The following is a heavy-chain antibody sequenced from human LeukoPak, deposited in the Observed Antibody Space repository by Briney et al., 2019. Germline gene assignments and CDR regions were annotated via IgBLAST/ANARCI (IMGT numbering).Heavy chain of an antibody. V-gene: IGHV4-31*03. CDR1: GGSISSGGYY. Sequence: SETLSLTCTVSGGSISSGGYYWSWIRQHPGKGLEWIGYIYYSGSTYYNPSLKSRVTISVDTSKNQFSLKLTSVTAADTAVYYCARHHWASILGAFDIWGQGTMVTVSS. D-gene: IGHD3-16*01. CDR3: ARHHWASILGAFDI. CDR2: IYYSGST. J-gene: IGHJ3*02.